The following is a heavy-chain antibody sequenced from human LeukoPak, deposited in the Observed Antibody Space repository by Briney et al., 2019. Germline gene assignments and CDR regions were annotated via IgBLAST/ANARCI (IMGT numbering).Heavy chain of an antibody. CDR1: GGSFSGYY. Sequence: SETLSLTCAVYGGSFSGYYWSWIRQPPGKGLEWIGEINHSGITNHNLSLKSRVTISVDTSKNEVSLKLNSVSAADTAVYYCASVELATTNFDSWGQGALVTVSS. V-gene: IGHV4-34*01. J-gene: IGHJ4*02. D-gene: IGHD5-24*01. CDR3: ASVELATTNFDS. CDR2: INHSGIT.